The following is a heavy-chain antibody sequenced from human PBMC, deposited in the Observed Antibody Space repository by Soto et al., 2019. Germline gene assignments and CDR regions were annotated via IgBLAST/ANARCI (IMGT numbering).Heavy chain of an antibody. CDR3: ARDRTYYGDYMGDS. CDR2: INAGNGNT. CDR1: GYTFTSYV. J-gene: IGHJ4*02. D-gene: IGHD4-17*01. Sequence: QVQLVQSGAEVKKPGASVKVSCKASGYTFTSYVLHWVRQAPGQRPEWMGWINAGNGNTKYSQNFQGRVTISKNTSASTVYQELRSLKSEDTAVYYCARDRTYYGDYMGDSWGQGTLVAVSS. V-gene: IGHV1-3*01.